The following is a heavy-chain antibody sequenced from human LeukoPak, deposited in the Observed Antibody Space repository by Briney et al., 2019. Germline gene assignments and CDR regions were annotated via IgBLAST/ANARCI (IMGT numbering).Heavy chain of an antibody. D-gene: IGHD5-12*01. Sequence: HVASVKVSCRTSGYIFVSYNMHWVRQAPGQGLEWMGRIDPNSGDTRISQKFQGRVTVTRDTSISTVYMELRGLRSDDTAIYYCAREGSGFDYYYFDSWGQGTLVTVSS. J-gene: IGHJ4*02. CDR1: GYIFVSYN. V-gene: IGHV1-2*02. CDR2: IDPNSGDT. CDR3: AREGSGFDYYYFDS.